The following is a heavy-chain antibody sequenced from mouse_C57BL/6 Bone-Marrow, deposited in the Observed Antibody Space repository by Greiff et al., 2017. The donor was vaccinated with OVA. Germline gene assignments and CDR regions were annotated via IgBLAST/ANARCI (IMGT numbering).Heavy chain of an antibody. D-gene: IGHD3-2*02. V-gene: IGHV1-22*01. Sequence: VQLQQSGPELVKPGASVKLSCKASGYTFTDYYMHWVKQSHGKSLEWIGYINPYNGGPSYNQKFKGKATLTVNKSSSTAYMELRSLTPEDSAVNYCARTGAQTLLDYWGQGTTLTVSA. CDR1: GYTFTDYY. CDR2: INPYNGGP. J-gene: IGHJ2*01. CDR3: ARTGAQTLLDY.